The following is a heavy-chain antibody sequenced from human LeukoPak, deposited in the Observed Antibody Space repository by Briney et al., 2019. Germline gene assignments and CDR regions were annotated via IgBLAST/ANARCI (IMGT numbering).Heavy chain of an antibody. CDR3: ARSTSPYYDSSGYALIGAFDI. D-gene: IGHD3-22*01. CDR1: GGSISSSSYY. Sequence: KPSETLSLTCTVSGGSISSSSYYWGWIRQPPGEGLEWIGSIYYSGSTYYNPSLKSRVTISVDTSKNQFSLRLSSVTAADTAVYYCARSTSPYYDSSGYALIGAFDIWGQGTMVTVSS. CDR2: IYYSGST. J-gene: IGHJ3*02. V-gene: IGHV4-39*07.